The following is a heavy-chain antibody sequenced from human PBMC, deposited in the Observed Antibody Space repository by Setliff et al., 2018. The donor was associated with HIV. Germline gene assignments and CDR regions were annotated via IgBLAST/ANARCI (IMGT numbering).Heavy chain of an antibody. CDR3: ARGGGGGSGNDDYFDY. CDR1: GYSISSGYY. D-gene: IGHD2-15*01. V-gene: IGHV4-38-2*01. J-gene: IGHJ4*02. Sequence: SETLSLTCAVSGYSISSGYYWGWIRQPPGKGLEWIGSIFHSAATNYNPSLKSRVTISIDTSKNQFALMLRSVTAADTAVYYGARGGGGGSGNDDYFDYWGQGTLVTVSS. CDR2: IFHSAAT.